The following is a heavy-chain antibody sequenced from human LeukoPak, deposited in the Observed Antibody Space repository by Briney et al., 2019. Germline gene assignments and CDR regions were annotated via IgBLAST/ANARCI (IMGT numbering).Heavy chain of an antibody. CDR2: IRGSGDST. CDR1: GLIFSNYA. V-gene: IGHV3-23*01. D-gene: IGHD4-23*01. CDR3: TKVVTDDY. Sequence: GGSLRLSCAASGLIFSNYALSWVRQAPGKGLEWVSSIRGSGDSTYYADSVKGRFTISRDNSKNTLYLQMNSLRAEDTAVYYCTKVVTDDYWGQGTLVTVSS. J-gene: IGHJ4*02.